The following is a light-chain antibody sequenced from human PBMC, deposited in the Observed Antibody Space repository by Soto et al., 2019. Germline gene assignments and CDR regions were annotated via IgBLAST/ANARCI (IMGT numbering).Light chain of an antibody. J-gene: IGKJ1*01. V-gene: IGKV3-11*01. CDR2: DAS. Sequence: EIVLTQSPATLSLSPGERATLSCRASQSVSSYLAWYQQKPGQAPRLPIYDASNRATGIPARFSGSGSGTDFTLTISSLEPEDFAVYYCQQRSNWPWTCGQGTKVELK. CDR3: QQRSNWPWT. CDR1: QSVSSY.